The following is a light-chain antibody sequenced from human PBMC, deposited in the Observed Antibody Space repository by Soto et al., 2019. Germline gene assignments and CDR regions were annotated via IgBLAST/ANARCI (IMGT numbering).Light chain of an antibody. J-gene: IGKJ3*01. CDR2: GAS. V-gene: IGKV3-20*01. CDR1: QSVSSSY. CDR3: QQYGSSPLT. Sequence: EIVLTQSPGTLSLSPGERATLSCRASQSVSSSYLAWYQQKPGQAPRLLIYGASSRATGIPDRFSGSWSGTDFTLTISRLAPEDFAVYYCQQYGSSPLTFGPGTKVEIK.